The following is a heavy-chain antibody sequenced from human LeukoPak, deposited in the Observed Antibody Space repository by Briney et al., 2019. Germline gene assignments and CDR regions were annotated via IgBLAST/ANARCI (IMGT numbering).Heavy chain of an antibody. CDR3: AKGGGPPVYYYDSSGYFSSDY. J-gene: IGHJ4*02. V-gene: IGHV3-23*01. CDR1: GFTVSSNY. D-gene: IGHD3-22*01. Sequence: PGGSLRLSCAASGFTVSSNYMSWVRHAPGKGLECVSAISGSGGSTYYADSVKGRFTISRDNSKNTLYLQMNSLRAEDTAVYYCAKGGGPPVYYYDSSGYFSSDYWGQGTLVTVSS. CDR2: ISGSGGST.